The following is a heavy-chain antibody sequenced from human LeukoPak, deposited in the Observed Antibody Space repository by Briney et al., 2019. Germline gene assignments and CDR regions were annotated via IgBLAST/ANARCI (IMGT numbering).Heavy chain of an antibody. CDR3: AGKYYYDSSGYFYVDW. J-gene: IGHJ4*02. CDR2: IYYSGST. Sequence: PSETLSPTCTVSGGSISSYYWSWIRQPPGKGLEWIGYIYYSGSTNHNPSLKSRVTISVDTSKNQFSLKLSSVTAADTAVYYCAGKYYYDSSGYFYVDWWGQGTLVTVSS. D-gene: IGHD3-22*01. V-gene: IGHV4-59*08. CDR1: GGSISSYY.